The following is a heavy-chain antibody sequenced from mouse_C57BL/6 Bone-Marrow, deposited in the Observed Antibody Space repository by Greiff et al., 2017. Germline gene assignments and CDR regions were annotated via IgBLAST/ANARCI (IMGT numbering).Heavy chain of an antibody. J-gene: IGHJ2*01. D-gene: IGHD1-1*01. Sequence: VQLKESGPELVKPGASVKIPCKASGYTFTDYNMDWVKQSHGKSLAWIGDINPNNGGTIYNQKFKGKATLTVDKSSSTAYMELRSLTSEDTAVYYCARGDYYGSSPFDYWGQGTTLTVSS. V-gene: IGHV1-18*01. CDR3: ARGDYYGSSPFDY. CDR2: INPNNGGT. CDR1: GYTFTDYN.